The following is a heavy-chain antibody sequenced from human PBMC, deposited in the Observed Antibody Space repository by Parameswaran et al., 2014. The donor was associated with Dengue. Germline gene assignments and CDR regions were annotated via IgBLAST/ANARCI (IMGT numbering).Heavy chain of an antibody. Sequence: WVRQAPGQRLEWMGWINAGNGNTKYSQKFQGRVTITRDTSASTAYMELSSLRSEDTAVYYCARDSGSRGYYYYGMDVWGQGTTVTVSS. V-gene: IGHV1-3*01. CDR2: INAGNGNT. J-gene: IGHJ6*02. D-gene: IGHD3-10*01. CDR3: ARDSGSRGYYYYGMDV.